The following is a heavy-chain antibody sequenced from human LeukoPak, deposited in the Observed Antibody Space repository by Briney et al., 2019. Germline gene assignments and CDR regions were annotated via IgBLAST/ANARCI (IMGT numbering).Heavy chain of an antibody. CDR3: ARSLPDYYYYGMDV. CDR1: GGSISSYY. J-gene: IGHJ6*02. CDR2: IYTSGST. V-gene: IGHV4-4*07. Sequence: PSETLSLTCTVSGGSISSYYWSWIRQPAGKGLEWIGRIYTSGSTNYNPSLKSRVTISVDRSKNQFSLKLRSVTAADTAVYYCARSLPDYYYYGMDVWGQGTTVTVSS.